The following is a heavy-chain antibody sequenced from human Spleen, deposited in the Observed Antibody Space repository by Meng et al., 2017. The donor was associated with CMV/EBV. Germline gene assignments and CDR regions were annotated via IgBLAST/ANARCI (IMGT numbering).Heavy chain of an antibody. CDR2: INHSGST. V-gene: IGHV4-34*01. CDR1: YY. D-gene: IGHD3-22*01. J-gene: IGHJ1*01. Sequence: YYWSWLRQPPGKGLEWIGEINHSGSTNYNPSLKSRVTISVDTSKNQFSLKLSSVTAADTAVYYCARGLGRFPRHYYDTSGRAEYFQHWGQGTLVTVSS. CDR3: ARGLGRFPRHYYDTSGRAEYFQH.